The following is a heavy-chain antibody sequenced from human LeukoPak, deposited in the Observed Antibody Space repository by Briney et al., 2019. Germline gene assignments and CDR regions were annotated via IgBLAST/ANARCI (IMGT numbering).Heavy chain of an antibody. Sequence: SSETLSLTCTVPGDSISSTYYYWVWIRQPPGKGLEWIGEINHSGSTNYNPSLKSRVTISVDTSKNQFSLKLSSVTAADTAVYYCARAPNRRSGSYYNRGYYYYGMDVWGQGTTVTVSS. CDR2: INHSGST. V-gene: IGHV4-39*07. J-gene: IGHJ6*02. CDR3: ARAPNRRSGSYYNRGYYYYGMDV. CDR1: GDSISSTYYY. D-gene: IGHD3-10*01.